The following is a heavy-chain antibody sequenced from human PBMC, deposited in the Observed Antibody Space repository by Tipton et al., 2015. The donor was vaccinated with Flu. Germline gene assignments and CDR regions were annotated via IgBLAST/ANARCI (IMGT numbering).Heavy chain of an antibody. CDR2: IQQYGGEK. CDR3: ARSAPGDCSSTSCSLFDY. V-gene: IGHV3-7*03. Sequence: SLRLSCEASGFTFSDYWMTWVRQSPGKGLESVATIQQYGGEKHYVDSVRGRFTISRDDASNSLYLQMNSLRAQDTAVYYCARSAPGDCSSTSCSLFDYWGQGILVTVSS. J-gene: IGHJ4*02. D-gene: IGHD2-2*01. CDR1: GFTFSDYW.